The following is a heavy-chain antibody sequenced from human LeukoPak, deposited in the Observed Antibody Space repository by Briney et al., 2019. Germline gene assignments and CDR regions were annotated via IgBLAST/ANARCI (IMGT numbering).Heavy chain of an antibody. CDR1: GFTFSDYY. Sequence: GGSLRLSCAASGFTFSDYYMSWIRQAPGKGLEWVPYISRNSYTNYADSVKGRFTISRDNAKNSLYLQMASLRAEDTAVYCCARMGIAAVGAYYFDYWGQGTLVAVSS. V-gene: IGHV3-11*06. CDR2: ISRNSYT. CDR3: ARMGIAAVGAYYFDY. D-gene: IGHD6-13*01. J-gene: IGHJ4*02.